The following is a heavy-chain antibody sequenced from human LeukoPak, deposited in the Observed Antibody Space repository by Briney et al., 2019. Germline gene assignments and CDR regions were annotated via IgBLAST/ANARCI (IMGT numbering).Heavy chain of an antibody. CDR1: GFTVSSNY. CDR2: IYSGGST. CDR3: ARGAYGDWYYFDY. V-gene: IGHV3-66*01. Sequence: GGSLRLSCAASGFTVSSNYMSWVRQAPGKGLEWVSVIYSGGSTYYADSVKGRFTISRDNSKNTLYLQMNSLRAEDTAVYYRARGAYGDWYYFDYWGQGTLVTVSS. J-gene: IGHJ4*02. D-gene: IGHD4-17*01.